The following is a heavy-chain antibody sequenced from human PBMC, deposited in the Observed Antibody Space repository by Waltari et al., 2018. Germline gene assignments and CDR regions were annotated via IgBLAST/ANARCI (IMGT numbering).Heavy chain of an antibody. CDR3: VRAFGDYVSPVFDF. J-gene: IGHJ4*02. CDR1: GFTFTNRW. V-gene: IGHV3-74*01. Sequence: VQLVESGGGLAQPGGSLRLSCTASGFTFTNRWMNWFRQGPGKGLMWVSRVKSEWTTRNYVDAVRGGFTISSDNAKKTVYLQMNSLRVDDTAVYFCVRAFGDYVSPVFDFWGQGVMVSVSS. D-gene: IGHD3-16*01. CDR2: VKSEWTTR.